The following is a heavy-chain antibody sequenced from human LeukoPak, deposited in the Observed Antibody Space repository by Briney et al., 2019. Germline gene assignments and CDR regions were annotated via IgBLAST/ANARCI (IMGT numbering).Heavy chain of an antibody. D-gene: IGHD3-22*01. Sequence: GGSLRLSCAASGXTFSSYWMTWVRQAPGKGLEWVANIKRDGSEKYYVDSVKGRFTISRDSAKNSLYLQMDSLRAEDTAVYYCARDEHQFYHASTGRFDYWGQETMVTVSS. CDR2: IKRDGSEK. V-gene: IGHV3-7*04. CDR1: GXTFSSYW. CDR3: ARDEHQFYHASTGRFDY. J-gene: IGHJ4*02.